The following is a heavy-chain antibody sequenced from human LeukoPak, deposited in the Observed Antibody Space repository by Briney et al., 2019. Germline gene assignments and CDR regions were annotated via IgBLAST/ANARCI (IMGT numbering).Heavy chain of an antibody. CDR3: ARVMADIVVVPAAMLYYYYYMDV. J-gene: IGHJ6*03. V-gene: IGHV3-74*01. Sequence: GGSLRLTCAASGFTFSSYWMHWVRQAPGKGLVWVSRINSDGSSTSYADSVKGRFTISRDNAKNTLYLQMNSLRAEDTAVYYCARVMADIVVVPAAMLYYYYYMDVWGKGTTVTVSS. D-gene: IGHD2-2*01. CDR1: GFTFSSYW. CDR2: INSDGSST.